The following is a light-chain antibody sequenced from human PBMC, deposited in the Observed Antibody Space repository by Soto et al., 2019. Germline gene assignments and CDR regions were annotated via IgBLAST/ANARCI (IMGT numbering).Light chain of an antibody. CDR1: HSSSNR. V-gene: IGKV1-5*01. J-gene: IGKJ1*01. CDR3: QQYNTYPWT. Sequence: TRSHTPLSQSAGAGSTSTGGASHSSSNRLAWHQQRPGNAPKYLNDDASTVDSGASSRCSGSGSGTEFTLSISSLQPDDFATYYCQQYNTYPWTFGQGTKVDIK. CDR2: DAS.